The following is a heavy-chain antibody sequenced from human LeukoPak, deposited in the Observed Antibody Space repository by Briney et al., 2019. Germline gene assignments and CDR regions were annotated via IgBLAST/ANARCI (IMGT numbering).Heavy chain of an antibody. D-gene: IGHD6-19*01. CDR1: GGSISGSTSY. V-gene: IGHV4-39*07. J-gene: IGHJ6*03. CDR2: LNYSGTT. CDR3: ARSPADSSDWSTHYYSYSYMDV. Sequence: PSETLSLTCTVSGGSISGSTSYWGWIRQSPGKGLEWIGLLNYSGTTYYNPSFKSRVSISIDRSRTQFSLQLNSVTPEDTAVYYCARSPADSSDWSTHYYSYSYMDVWGKGTTVTVSS.